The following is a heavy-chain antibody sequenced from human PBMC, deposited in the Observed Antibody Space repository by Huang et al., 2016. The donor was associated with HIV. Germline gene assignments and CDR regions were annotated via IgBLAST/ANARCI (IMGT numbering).Heavy chain of an antibody. J-gene: IGHJ6*02. Sequence: LVESGGGLVRPGGSLRLSCAGSTVTFSAYWMTWVRQSQGQGLEWVASSRQDGSEKHYVDSVEGRFNISRDNGKKLLFLEMRSLGVDDTAVYFCATKADAMDVWGQGTTVIVSS. CDR2: SRQDGSEK. V-gene: IGHV3-7*01. CDR1: TVTFSAYW. D-gene: IGHD2-8*01. CDR3: ATKADAMDV.